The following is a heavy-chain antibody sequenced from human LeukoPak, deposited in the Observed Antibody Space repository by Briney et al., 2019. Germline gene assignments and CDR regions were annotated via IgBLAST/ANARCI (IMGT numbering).Heavy chain of an antibody. CDR2: IRSNGDTA. V-gene: IGHV3-23*01. D-gene: IGHD1-1*01. CDR1: GFTFSSIA. Sequence: PEGSLRLSCTASGFTFSSIALTWVRQAPGKGLEWVSTIRSNGDTAYNADSVNGRFTISRDNSKNTLYLQMDSLRVEDTAIYYCAKGQELDDGVFDSWGQGTLVTVSS. J-gene: IGHJ4*02. CDR3: AKGQELDDGVFDS.